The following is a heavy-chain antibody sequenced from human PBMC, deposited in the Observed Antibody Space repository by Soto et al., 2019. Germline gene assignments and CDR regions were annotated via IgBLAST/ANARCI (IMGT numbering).Heavy chain of an antibody. V-gene: IGHV4-4*02. J-gene: IGHJ4*02. CDR2: IYHSGST. CDR3: ARAAMGGSSWPFDY. D-gene: IGHD6-13*01. Sequence: QVQLQESGPGLVKPSGTLSLTCAVSGGSISSSNWWSWVRQPPGKGLEWIGEIYHSGSTNYNPSLKSGVTISVDKSKNQFSLKRSSVTAADTAVYYCARAAMGGSSWPFDYWGQGTLVTVSS. CDR1: GGSISSSNW.